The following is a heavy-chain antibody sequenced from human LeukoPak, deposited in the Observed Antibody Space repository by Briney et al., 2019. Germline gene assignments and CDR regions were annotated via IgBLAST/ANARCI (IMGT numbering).Heavy chain of an antibody. V-gene: IGHV3-33*01. CDR1: GFIFSHHG. CDR3: ARDLDYYATDQ. D-gene: IGHD3/OR15-3a*01. CDR2: IWSDGTNR. Sequence: GGSLRLSCAASGFIFSHHGMHWVRQAPGKGLEWVAVIWSDGTNRFYADSVKGRFTISRDNSQNTVFLQMDSLRVKDTAIYYCARDLDYYATDQWGQGTLVTVSS. J-gene: IGHJ5*02.